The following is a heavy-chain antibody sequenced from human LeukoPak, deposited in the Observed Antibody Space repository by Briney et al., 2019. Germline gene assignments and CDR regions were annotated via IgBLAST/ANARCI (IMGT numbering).Heavy chain of an antibody. CDR1: GFTFSTYA. CDR3: AKTSRRDSAYDSPFDY. Sequence: PGGSLRLSCAASGFTFSTYAMTWVRQAPGKGLEWVSAVRGSGTDTYYADSVKGRFTISRDNSKNTLYLQMNSLRAEDTAIYHCAKTSRRDSAYDSPFDYWGQGTLVTVSS. CDR2: VRGSGTDT. V-gene: IGHV3-23*01. J-gene: IGHJ4*02. D-gene: IGHD5-12*01.